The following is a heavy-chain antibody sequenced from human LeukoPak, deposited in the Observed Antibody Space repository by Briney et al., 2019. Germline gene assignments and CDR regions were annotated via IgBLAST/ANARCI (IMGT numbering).Heavy chain of an antibody. V-gene: IGHV3-30-3*01. CDR3: ARDLVAGTPDYFDY. J-gene: IGHJ4*02. CDR1: GFTFSSYA. D-gene: IGHD6-19*01. Sequence: GRSLRLSCAASGFTFSSYAMHWVRQAPGKGLDWVAVISFDGSIKAYADSVKGQFTISRENSKNTLYLQMNSLRPEDTAVYYCARDLVAGTPDYFDYWSQGTLVTVSS. CDR2: ISFDGSIK.